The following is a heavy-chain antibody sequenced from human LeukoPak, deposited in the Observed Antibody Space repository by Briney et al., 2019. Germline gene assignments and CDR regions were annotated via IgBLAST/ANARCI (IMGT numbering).Heavy chain of an antibody. D-gene: IGHD6-13*01. CDR1: RFTFDDYG. CDR2: INWNGGRA. CDR3: VRENSWYFDY. V-gene: IGHV3-20*04. Sequence: GGSLRLSCAASRFTFDDYGMSWVRQTPGKGLEWVSAINWNGGRAGYGDSVKGRFTISRDNAKNSLYLQMNSLRAEDTALYYCVRENSWYFDYWGQGALVTVSS. J-gene: IGHJ4*02.